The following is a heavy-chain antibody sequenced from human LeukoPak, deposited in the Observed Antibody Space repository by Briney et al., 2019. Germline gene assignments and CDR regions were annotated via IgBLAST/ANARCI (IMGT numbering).Heavy chain of an antibody. CDR2: IYYSGST. J-gene: IGHJ3*02. CDR1: GGSISSYY. Sequence: PSETLSLTCAVSGGSISSYYWSWIRQPPGKGLEWIGYIYYSGSTNYNPSLKSRVTISVDTSKNQFSLKLSSVTAADTAVYYCARHPPLHLWFGEPLAFDIWGQGTMVTVSS. D-gene: IGHD3-10*01. V-gene: IGHV4-59*08. CDR3: ARHPPLHLWFGEPLAFDI.